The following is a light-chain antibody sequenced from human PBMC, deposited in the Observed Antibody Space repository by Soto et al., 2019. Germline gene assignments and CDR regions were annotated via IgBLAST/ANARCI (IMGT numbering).Light chain of an antibody. J-gene: IGKJ2*01. CDR3: IQSTHWPPYT. CDR1: QSLAYIDGNTY. Sequence: EVVMTQSALSLPVTLGQPASISCRSSQSLAYIDGNTYLTCFHQRPGQSPRRLIYYVSNRDSGVPDRVSGSGSCTDFTLKISSVEAEDAGIYYCIQSTHWPPYTFVQGTKLQIK. CDR2: YVS. V-gene: IGKV2-30*01.